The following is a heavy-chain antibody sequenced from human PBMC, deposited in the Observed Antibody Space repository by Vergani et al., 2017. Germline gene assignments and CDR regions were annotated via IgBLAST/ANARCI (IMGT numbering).Heavy chain of an antibody. CDR2: INSDGSST. V-gene: IGHV3-74*02. Sequence: EVQLVESGGGLVKPGGSLRLSCAASGFTFSSYWMHWVRQAPGKGLVWVSRINSDGSSTSYADSVKGRFTISVDTSKNQFSLKLSSVTAADTAVYYCASYQASSSYNWFDPWGQGTLVTVSS. D-gene: IGHD6-6*01. J-gene: IGHJ5*02. CDR3: ASYQASSSYNWFDP. CDR1: GFTFSSYW.